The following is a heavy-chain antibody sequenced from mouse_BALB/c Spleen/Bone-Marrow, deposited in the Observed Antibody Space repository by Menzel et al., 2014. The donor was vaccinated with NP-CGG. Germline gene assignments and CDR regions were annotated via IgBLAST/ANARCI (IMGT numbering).Heavy chain of an antibody. Sequence: VQLQQSGAELVKPGASVKLSCKASGYTFTNYYIYWVKQRPGQGLEWIGGINPSNGGTKFNEKLKNKATLTIDKSSSTAYIQLSSLTSEDSAVYYCSRHYYGAPYYAMDYWGQGTSVTVSS. CDR3: SRHYYGAPYYAMDY. V-gene: IGHV1S81*02. CDR2: INPSNGGT. CDR1: GYTFTNYY. D-gene: IGHD1-1*01. J-gene: IGHJ4*01.